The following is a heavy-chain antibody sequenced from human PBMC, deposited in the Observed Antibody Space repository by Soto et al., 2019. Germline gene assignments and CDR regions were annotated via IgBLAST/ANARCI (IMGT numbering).Heavy chain of an antibody. CDR3: ARATGGVGTGYYAGFGY. D-gene: IGHD2-21*02. V-gene: IGHV4-30-2*01. CDR2: IYHSGST. CDR1: GGSISSGGYS. J-gene: IGHJ4*02. Sequence: SETLSLTCAVSGGSISSGGYSWSWIRQPPGKGLEWIGYIYHSGSTNFNPSLKSRVTTSVDTSKNQFSLKLSSVTAADTAVYYCARATGGVGTGYYAGFGYWGQGTLVTVS.